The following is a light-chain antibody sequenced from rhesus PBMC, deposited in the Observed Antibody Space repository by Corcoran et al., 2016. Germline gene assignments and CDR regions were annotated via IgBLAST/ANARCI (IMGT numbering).Light chain of an antibody. CDR2: DAS. CDR3: QQHNYYPWT. Sequence: DIQMTQSPSSLSASVGDTVTITCQASQAINKSLAWYQQKTGRAPKLLIYDASTLESGVPSRFSGSGSGTEFTLTISSLQPEDCATYYCQQHNYYPWTFGQGTKVEVK. V-gene: IGKV1-33*02. CDR1: QAINKS. J-gene: IGKJ1*01.